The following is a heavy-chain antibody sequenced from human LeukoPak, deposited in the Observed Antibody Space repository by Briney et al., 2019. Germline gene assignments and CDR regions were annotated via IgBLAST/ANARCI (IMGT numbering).Heavy chain of an antibody. V-gene: IGHV4-4*07. CDR3: ARGRGSGSSLNWFDP. CDR2: IYPIGST. D-gene: IGHD3-10*01. Sequence: SETLSLTCTVSGGSIISYYWSWIRQPAGKGLEWIGRIYPIGSTKYNPSLKSRVTISVDNSKNQFSLKLSSVTAADTAVYYCARGRGSGSSLNWFDPWGQGTLVTVSS. CDR1: GGSIISYY. J-gene: IGHJ5*02.